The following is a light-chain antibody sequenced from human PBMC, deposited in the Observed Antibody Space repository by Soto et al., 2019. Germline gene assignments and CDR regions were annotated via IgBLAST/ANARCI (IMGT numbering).Light chain of an antibody. Sequence: DIQMTQSPSTLSASGGDRVTITCRASQSIRSLLAWYQQKPGKAPNLLIYKASSLESGVPSRFSGSGSGTEFTLTISSLQPDDFATYYCQEYNTYSRTFGQGTKVDIK. CDR3: QEYNTYSRT. J-gene: IGKJ1*01. CDR2: KAS. CDR1: QSIRSL. V-gene: IGKV1-5*03.